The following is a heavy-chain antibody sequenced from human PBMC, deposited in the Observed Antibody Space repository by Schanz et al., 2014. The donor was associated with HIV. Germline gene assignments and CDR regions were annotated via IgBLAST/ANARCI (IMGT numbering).Heavy chain of an antibody. CDR1: GFTFSNYG. J-gene: IGHJ4*02. Sequence: ESGGGVAQPGRSLRLSCAASGFTFSNYGMHWVRQAPGKGLEWVAVTSNDGTKKHYADSVKGRFTISRDNSKNTLYLQMNSLRAEDTAVYYCAKVVRFAMVTAPYYFDSWGQGTLVTVSS. D-gene: IGHD2-15*01. CDR3: AKVVRFAMVTAPYYFDS. V-gene: IGHV3-30*18. CDR2: TSNDGTKK.